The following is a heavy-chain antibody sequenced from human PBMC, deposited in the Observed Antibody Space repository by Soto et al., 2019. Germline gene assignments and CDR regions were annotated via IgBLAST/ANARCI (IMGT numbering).Heavy chain of an antibody. CDR3: ARHGEGYCSGGSCLYYGMDV. D-gene: IGHD2-15*01. Sequence: KVXEWVGIIYPGDSETRYSPSFQGQVSISADQSTSTAYLQWSSLKASDSAIYYCARHGEGYCSGGSCLYYGMDVWGQGTTVTVSS. J-gene: IGHJ6*02. CDR2: IYPGDSET. V-gene: IGHV5-51*01.